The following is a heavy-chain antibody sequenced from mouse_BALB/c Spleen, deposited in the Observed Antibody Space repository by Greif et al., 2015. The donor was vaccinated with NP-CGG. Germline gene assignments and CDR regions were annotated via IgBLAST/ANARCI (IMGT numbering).Heavy chain of an antibody. V-gene: IGHV14-3*02. D-gene: IGHD1-1*01. CDR3: ATYYYGSSGCAY. J-gene: IGHJ3*01. CDR2: IDPANGNT. Sequence: EVQLQQSGAELVKPGASVKLSCTASGFNIKDTYMPWVKQRPEQGLEWIGRIDPANGNTKYDPKFQGKATITADASSNTAYLQLSSLTSEGTAVYYGATYYYGSSGCAYWGQGTLVTVSA. CDR1: GFNIKDTY.